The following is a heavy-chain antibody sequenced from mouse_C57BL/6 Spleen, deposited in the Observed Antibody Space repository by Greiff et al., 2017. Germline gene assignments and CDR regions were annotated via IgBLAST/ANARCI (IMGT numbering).Heavy chain of an antibody. J-gene: IGHJ1*03. CDR1: GYTFTDYE. D-gene: IGHD1-1*01. CDR2: IDPETGGT. Sequence: LQESGAELVRPGASVTLSCKASGYTFTDYEMHWVKQTPVHGLEWIGAIDPETGGTAYNQKFKGKAILTADKSSSTAYMELRSLTSEDSAVYYCTRRYGSSHWYFDVWGTGTTVTVSS. CDR3: TRRYGSSHWYFDV. V-gene: IGHV1-15*01.